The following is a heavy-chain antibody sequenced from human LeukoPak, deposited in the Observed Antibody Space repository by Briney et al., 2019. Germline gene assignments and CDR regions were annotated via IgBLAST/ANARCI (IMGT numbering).Heavy chain of an antibody. D-gene: IGHD3-9*01. CDR2: ITNSGSTI. V-gene: IGHV3-11*01. CDR1: GFTFSDYN. CDR3: ARSIGLTGGGVDV. Sequence: GGSLRLSCAASGFTFSDYNTNWVRQAPGKGLEWVSYITNSGSTIHYADSVRGRFTISRDNAKNSLYLQMNSLRAEDTAVYYCARSIGLTGGGVDVWGQGTTVTVSS. J-gene: IGHJ6*02.